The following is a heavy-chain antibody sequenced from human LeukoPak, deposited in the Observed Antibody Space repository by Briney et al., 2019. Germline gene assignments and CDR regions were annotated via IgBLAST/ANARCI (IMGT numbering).Heavy chain of an antibody. J-gene: IGHJ4*02. Sequence: GGSLRLSCAASGFTFSIYEMNWVRQAPGKGLEWVSYISSSGSTIYYADSVKGRFTISRDNAKNSLSLQMNSLRAEDTAVYYCARETDSTLFDYWGQGTLVTVSS. CDR3: ARETDSTLFDY. D-gene: IGHD2-2*01. CDR1: GFTFSIYE. CDR2: ISSSGSTI. V-gene: IGHV3-48*03.